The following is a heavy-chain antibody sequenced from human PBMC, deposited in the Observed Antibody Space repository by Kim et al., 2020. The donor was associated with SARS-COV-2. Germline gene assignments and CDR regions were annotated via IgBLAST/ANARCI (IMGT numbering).Heavy chain of an antibody. CDR1: GYTFTGYY. CDR3: EVLRLNFDY. Sequence: ASVKVSCKASGYTFTGYYVHWVRQAPGQGLEWMGWINPNSGGTNYAQKFQGRVTMTRDTSISTAYMELSRLRSDDTAVYYCEVLRLNFDYWGQGTLVTVSS. V-gene: IGHV1-2*02. J-gene: IGHJ4*02. CDR2: INPNSGGT. D-gene: IGHD3-3*01.